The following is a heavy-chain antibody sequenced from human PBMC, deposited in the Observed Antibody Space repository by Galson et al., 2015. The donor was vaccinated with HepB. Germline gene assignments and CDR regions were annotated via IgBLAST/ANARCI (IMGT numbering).Heavy chain of an antibody. Sequence: SLRLSCAASGFTFSNYGMHWVRQAPGKGLEWVAVISYDGSNKYYADSVKGRFTISRDNSKNTLYLQMNSLRAEDTALYYCAKDPYLYSALAGTMAGFYYGRQGTLVTVSS. CDR1: GFTFSNYG. CDR3: AKDPYLYSALAGTMAGFYY. D-gene: IGHD6-19*01. V-gene: IGHV3-30*18. CDR2: ISYDGSNK. J-gene: IGHJ4*02.